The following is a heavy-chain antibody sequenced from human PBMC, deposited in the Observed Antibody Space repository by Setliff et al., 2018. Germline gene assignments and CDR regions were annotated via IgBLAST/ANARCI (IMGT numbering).Heavy chain of an antibody. CDR3: ARTSTYVLGSGSYWDRWFDP. Sequence: PSETLSLTCTVSGDSLSGDNYFWSWIRHLPGKGLQWLGHIYYTGKTYYNPSLKSRLEMSVDTSKREFALRLSSVTAADMAVYYCARTSTYVLGSGSYWDRWFDPWSQGTLVTVSS. D-gene: IGHD3-10*01. CDR2: IYYTGKT. J-gene: IGHJ5*02. V-gene: IGHV4-30-4*02. CDR1: GDSLSGDNYF.